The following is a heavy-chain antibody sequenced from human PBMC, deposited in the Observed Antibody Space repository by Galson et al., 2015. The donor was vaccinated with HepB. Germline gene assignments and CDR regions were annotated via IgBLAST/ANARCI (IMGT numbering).Heavy chain of an antibody. D-gene: IGHD6-19*01. CDR2: ISAYNGNT. CDR1: GYTFTSYG. Sequence: SVKVSCKASGYTFTSYGISWVRQAPGQGLEWMGWISAYNGNTNYAQKLQGRVTMTTDTSTSTAYMELRSLRSDDTAVYYCARVWGPQGWEKDAFDIWGQGTMVTVSS. V-gene: IGHV1-18*01. J-gene: IGHJ3*02. CDR3: ARVWGPQGWEKDAFDI.